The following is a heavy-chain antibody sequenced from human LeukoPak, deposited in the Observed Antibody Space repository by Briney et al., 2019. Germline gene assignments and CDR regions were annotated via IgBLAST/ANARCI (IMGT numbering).Heavy chain of an antibody. D-gene: IGHD3-22*01. J-gene: IGHJ5*02. CDR3: ATSLPYGYYDSGGSNWFDP. CDR2: IIPNFGPA. CDR1: GGTFSRSA. Sequence: GASVKVSCKASGGTFSRSAISWVRQAPGQGLEWKGGIIPNFGPADYAQKFQGRVTITADESTSTAYLELSSLRSEDTAVYYCATSLPYGYYDSGGSNWFDPWGQGTLVTVSS. V-gene: IGHV1-69*13.